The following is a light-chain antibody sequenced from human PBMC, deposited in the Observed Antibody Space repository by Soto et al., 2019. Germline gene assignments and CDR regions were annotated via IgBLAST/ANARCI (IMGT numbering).Light chain of an antibody. J-gene: IGLJ1*01. V-gene: IGLV2-23*03. CDR1: SSNVGSYNL. CDR2: EGS. CDR3: CSYAGSSPFHYV. Sequence: QSALTQPASVSGSPGQSITISCTGTSSNVGSYNLVSWYQQHPGKAPKLMIYEGSKRPSGVSNRFSGSKSGNTASLTISGLQAEDEADYYCCSYAGSSPFHYVFGTGTKLTVL.